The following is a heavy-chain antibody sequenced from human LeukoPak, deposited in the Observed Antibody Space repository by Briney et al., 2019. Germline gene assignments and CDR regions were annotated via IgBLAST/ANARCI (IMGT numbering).Heavy chain of an antibody. CDR3: ARDQGRWLVRTFDY. D-gene: IGHD6-19*01. Sequence: SGTLSLTCTVSGGSISTYCWSWIRQPAGKGLEWIGHICTSGSTNYNPSLKSRVTISVDTSKNQFSLKLSSVTAADTAVYYCARDQGRWLVRTFDYWGQGTLVTVSS. V-gene: IGHV4-4*07. CDR1: GGSISTYC. J-gene: IGHJ4*02. CDR2: ICTSGST.